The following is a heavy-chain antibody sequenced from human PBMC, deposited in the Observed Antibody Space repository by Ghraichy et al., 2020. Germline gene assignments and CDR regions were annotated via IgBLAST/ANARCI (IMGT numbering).Heavy chain of an antibody. D-gene: IGHD6-19*01. Sequence: GESLNISCAASGFTFSSYGMHWVRQAPGKGLEWVAVIWYDGSNKYYADSVKGRFTISRDNSKNTLYLQMNSLRAEDTAVYYCARDRFDFSSGWYIYYFDYWGQGTLVTVSS. CDR3: ARDRFDFSSGWYIYYFDY. CDR1: GFTFSSYG. J-gene: IGHJ4*02. CDR2: IWYDGSNK. V-gene: IGHV3-33*01.